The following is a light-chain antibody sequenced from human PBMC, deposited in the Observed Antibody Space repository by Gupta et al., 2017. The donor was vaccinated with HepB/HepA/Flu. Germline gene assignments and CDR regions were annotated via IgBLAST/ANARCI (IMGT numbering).Light chain of an antibody. J-gene: IGLJ2*01. CDR3: SSYTSSSTVA. Sequence: QSALTQPASVSASPGQSITISCTGTSSDVGGYNYVSWYQQHPGKAPKLMIYDVSNRPSGVSNRFSGSKSGNTASLTISGLQAEDEADYYCSSYTSSSTVAFGGGTKLTVL. CDR2: DVS. CDR1: SSDVGGYNY. V-gene: IGLV2-14*03.